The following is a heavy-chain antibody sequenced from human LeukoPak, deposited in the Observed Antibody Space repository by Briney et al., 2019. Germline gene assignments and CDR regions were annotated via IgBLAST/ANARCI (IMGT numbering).Heavy chain of an antibody. V-gene: IGHV3-23*01. J-gene: IGHJ4*02. Sequence: GGSLRLSCAASGLTFRTYAMSWVRQAPGKGLEWVSSISDSGGYTFYADSVKGRFTISRDNSKNTVYLQMNSLRAEDTAVYYCARTALRWYYFDYWGQGTLVTVSS. CDR2: ISDSGGYT. CDR3: ARTALRWYYFDY. D-gene: IGHD4-23*01. CDR1: GLTFRTYA.